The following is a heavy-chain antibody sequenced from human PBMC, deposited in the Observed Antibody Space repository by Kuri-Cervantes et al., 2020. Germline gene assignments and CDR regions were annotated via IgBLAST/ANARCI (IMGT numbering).Heavy chain of an antibody. Sequence: GGSLRLSCAASGFTFSSYAMSWVRQAPGKGLEWVSSISSSSSYIYYADSVKGRFTISRDNARNSLYLQMNSLRAEDTALYYCAKFAGNGDYISGGAFDIWGQGTMVTVSS. J-gene: IGHJ3*02. D-gene: IGHD4-17*01. CDR2: ISSSSSYI. CDR3: AKFAGNGDYISGGAFDI. CDR1: GFTFSSYA. V-gene: IGHV3-21*04.